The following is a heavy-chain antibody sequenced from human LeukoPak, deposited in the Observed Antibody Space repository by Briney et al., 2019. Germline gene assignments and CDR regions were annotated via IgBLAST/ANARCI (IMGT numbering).Heavy chain of an antibody. CDR1: GFTFSSFA. CDR2: ISYDGSHK. V-gene: IGHV3-30-3*01. Sequence: GSLRLSCAASGFTFSSFAMHWVRQAPGKGLEWVAVISYDGSHKYYADSVKGRFTISRDNSKNTLYVQMNSLRTEDTAMYYCARGTGTRVAPYYFDHWGQGTLVTVSS. D-gene: IGHD1-1*01. J-gene: IGHJ4*02. CDR3: ARGTGTRVAPYYFDH.